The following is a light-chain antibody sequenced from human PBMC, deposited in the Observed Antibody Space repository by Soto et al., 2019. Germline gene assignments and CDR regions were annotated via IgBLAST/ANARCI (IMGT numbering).Light chain of an antibody. CDR2: KAS. CDR1: QSISDS. V-gene: IGKV1-5*03. J-gene: IGKJ4*01. CDR3: QKYNSYPLN. Sequence: DIQMTQSPSTLSTSIGYRFTITCRASQSISDSLAWYQQKPGKAPKLLIYKASSLESGVPSRFSGSGSGTEFTLTISSLQPDDFATYYCQKYNSYPLNFGGGTKVDIK.